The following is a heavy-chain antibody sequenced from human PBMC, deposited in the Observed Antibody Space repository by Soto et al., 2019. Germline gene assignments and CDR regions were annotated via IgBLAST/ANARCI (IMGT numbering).Heavy chain of an antibody. J-gene: IGHJ3*01. V-gene: IGHV3-74*01. CDR3: ARGIPGYYGCDV. Sequence: EVQLLESGGGLVQPGGSLRLSCEASGFIFSNYWMHWVRQVPGKGLVWVSRMKYDGSIANYAESVKGRFTISRDNAKNAVYLQMNSLTVDDTAVYHCARGIPGYYGCDVWGQGTMVTVSS. CDR1: GFIFSNYW. D-gene: IGHD4-17*01. CDR2: MKYDGSIA.